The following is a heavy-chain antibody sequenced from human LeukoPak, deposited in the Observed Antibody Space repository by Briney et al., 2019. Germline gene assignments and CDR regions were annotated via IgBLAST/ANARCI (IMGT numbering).Heavy chain of an antibody. V-gene: IGHV4-4*07. CDR2: IYTSGST. D-gene: IGHD2-2*01. Sequence: SETLSLTCAVSGGSISSYYWSWIRQPAGKGLEWIGRIYTSGSTNYNLSLKSRVTMSVDTSKNQFSLKLSSVTAADTAVYYCARGEYQLPLFDYWGQGTLVTVSS. CDR3: ARGEYQLPLFDY. J-gene: IGHJ4*02. CDR1: GGSISSYY.